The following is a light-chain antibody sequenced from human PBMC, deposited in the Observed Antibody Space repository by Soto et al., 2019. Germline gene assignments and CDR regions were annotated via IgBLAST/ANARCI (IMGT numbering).Light chain of an antibody. CDR1: QRVSSSF. CDR3: HQYSSSPWT. V-gene: IGKV3-20*01. J-gene: IGKJ1*01. CDR2: DAS. Sequence: EVVFTHSPDALALPPAQRATPSCRASQRVSSSFLAWYQQRPGQAPRLLFYDASRRATGIPDKFSASGSGTDFSLTISNLEPEDFAVYYCHQYSSSPWTFGQGTKV.